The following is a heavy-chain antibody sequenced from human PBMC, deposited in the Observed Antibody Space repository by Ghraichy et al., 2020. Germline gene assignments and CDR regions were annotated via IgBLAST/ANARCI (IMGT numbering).Heavy chain of an antibody. CDR3: ARGHTLYYDSSGYQYAFDI. CDR1: GGSISSYY. D-gene: IGHD3-22*01. Sequence: SETLSLTCTVSGGSISSYYWSWIRQPPGKGPEWIGYIYYSGSSNYNPSLKSRVTISVDTSKKQFSLKLSSVTAADTAVYYCARGHTLYYDSSGYQYAFDIWGQGTMVTVSS. J-gene: IGHJ3*02. CDR2: IYYSGSS. V-gene: IGHV4-59*01.